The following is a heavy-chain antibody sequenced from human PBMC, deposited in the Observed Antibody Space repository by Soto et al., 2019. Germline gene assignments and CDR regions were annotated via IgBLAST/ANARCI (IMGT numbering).Heavy chain of an antibody. CDR1: GFTFSSYD. V-gene: IGHV3-23*01. J-gene: IGHJ4*02. CDR3: VRLATGARWVEY. Sequence: EVQLLESGGGVVQPGGSLRLSCAASGFTFSSYDMSWVRQAPGQGLEWVSAVFGSGGSTNSAGSVKGRFTISRDNSLNTVYLQMNSLRAEDTAVYFGVRLATGARWVEYWGQGTLVTVSS. CDR2: VFGSGGST. D-gene: IGHD1-1*01.